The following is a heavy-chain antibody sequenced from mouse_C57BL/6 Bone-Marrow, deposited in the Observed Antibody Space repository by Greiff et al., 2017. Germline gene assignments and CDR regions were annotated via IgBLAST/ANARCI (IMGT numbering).Heavy chain of an antibody. CDR3: ARGEVMTTGVAPYYFDY. CDR1: GYSFTGYY. J-gene: IGHJ2*01. Sequence: VQLLQSGPELVKPGASVKISCKASGYSFTGYYMNWVKQSPEKSLEWIGEINPSTGGTTYNQKFKAKATLTVDKSSSTAYMQLKSLTSEDSAVYYCARGEVMTTGVAPYYFDYWGQGTTRTVSS. V-gene: IGHV1-42*01. D-gene: IGHD1-1*01. CDR2: INPSTGGT.